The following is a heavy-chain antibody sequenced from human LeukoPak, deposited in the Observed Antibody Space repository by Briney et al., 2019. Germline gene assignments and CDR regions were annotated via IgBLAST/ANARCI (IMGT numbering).Heavy chain of an antibody. CDR3: ARSLGVGNTRSFDY. V-gene: IGHV4-4*08. Sequence: SETLSLTCTVSGGSISSYYWSWIRQPPGKGLEWIGYIYCSGSTNYNPSLKSRVTISVDTSKSQFSLRLTSVTAADTAVYYCARSLGVGNTRSFDYWGQGTLVTVSS. CDR1: GGSISSYY. CDR2: IYCSGST. D-gene: IGHD3-22*01. J-gene: IGHJ4*02.